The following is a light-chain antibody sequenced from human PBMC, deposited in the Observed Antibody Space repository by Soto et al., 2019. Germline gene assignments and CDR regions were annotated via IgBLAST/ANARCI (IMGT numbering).Light chain of an antibody. Sequence: DIQMTQSPPTLSASVGERATITCRASQDISNYLAWYQQKPGKVPKLLIYAAFTDQSGVPSRFSGSGSGTDFTLTSSSLPPGDVATYYIQMYNCELTFGGGTKVQI. J-gene: IGKJ4*01. CDR3: QMYNCELT. CDR1: QDISNY. CDR2: AAF. V-gene: IGKV1-27*01.